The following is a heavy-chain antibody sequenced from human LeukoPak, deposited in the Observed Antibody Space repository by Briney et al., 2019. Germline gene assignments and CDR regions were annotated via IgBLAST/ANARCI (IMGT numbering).Heavy chain of an antibody. CDR1: GGSFSGYY. Sequence: PSGTLSLTCAVYGGSFSGYYWSWIRQPPGKGLEWIGEINDSGSTNYNPSLKSRVTISVDTSKNQFSLKLSSVTAADTAVYYCARGWADYYDSSGYYEPRNYWGQGTLVTVSS. D-gene: IGHD3-22*01. CDR3: ARGWADYYDSSGYYEPRNY. CDR2: INDSGST. J-gene: IGHJ4*02. V-gene: IGHV4-34*01.